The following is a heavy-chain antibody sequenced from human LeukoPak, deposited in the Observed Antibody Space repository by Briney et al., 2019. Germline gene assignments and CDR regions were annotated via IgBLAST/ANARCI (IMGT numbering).Heavy chain of an antibody. J-gene: IGHJ4*02. Sequence: GGSLRLSCAASGFTVSSNYMSWVRQAPGKGLEWVSVIYSGGSTYYADSVKGRFTISRDNAKNSLYLQMNSLRAEDTAVYYCARDLSYGDYPYFDYWGQGTLVTVSS. CDR3: ARDLSYGDYPYFDY. CDR2: IYSGGST. CDR1: GFTVSSNY. V-gene: IGHV3-66*01. D-gene: IGHD4-17*01.